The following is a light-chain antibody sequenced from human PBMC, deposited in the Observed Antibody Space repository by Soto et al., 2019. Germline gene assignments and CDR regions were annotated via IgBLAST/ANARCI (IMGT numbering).Light chain of an antibody. CDR3: QQYNSYSLWT. CDR2: DAS. V-gene: IGKV1-5*01. CDR1: QSISSW. Sequence: DIQMTQSPSTLSASVGDRVTITCRASQSISSWLAWYQQKPGKAPKLLIYDASSLESGVPSRFSGSGYGTDFTLTISSLQPDDFATYYCQQYNSYSLWTFGQGTKVEIK. J-gene: IGKJ1*01.